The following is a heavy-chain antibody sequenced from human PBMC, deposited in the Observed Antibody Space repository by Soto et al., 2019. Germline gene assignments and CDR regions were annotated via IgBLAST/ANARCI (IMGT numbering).Heavy chain of an antibody. Sequence: GESLKISCRASGYNFTTFWISWMRQVPGKGLEWMGRIDPSDSYSNYSPSFQGHITISADKSINTAYLHFSNLKASDTAVYYCARPFPLPTDLQFYYYYYYGVGVRGHGTAVTVSS. CDR3: ARPFPLPTDLQFYYYYYYGVGV. CDR2: IDPSDSYS. J-gene: IGHJ6*02. CDR1: GYNFTTFW. V-gene: IGHV5-10-1*01.